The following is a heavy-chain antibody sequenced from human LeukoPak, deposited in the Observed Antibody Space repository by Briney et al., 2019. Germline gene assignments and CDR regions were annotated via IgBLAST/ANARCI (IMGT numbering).Heavy chain of an antibody. Sequence: GGSLRLSCAASGFPFTNYWMIWVRQAPGKRPEWVGNINQGGSETNYVDSVKGRFSISRDNAKNSLYLQMNSLRPEDTALYYCAKDRSYDYYYGMDVWGQGTTVTVSS. CDR1: GFPFTNYW. V-gene: IGHV3-7*03. J-gene: IGHJ6*02. CDR2: INQGGSET. D-gene: IGHD1-26*01. CDR3: AKDRSYDYYYGMDV.